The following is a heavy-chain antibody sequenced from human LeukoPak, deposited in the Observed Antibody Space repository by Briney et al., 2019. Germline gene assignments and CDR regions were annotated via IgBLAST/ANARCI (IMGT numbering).Heavy chain of an antibody. CDR2: IRYDGTSK. Sequence: GGSLRLSCAASGFTFSSYGVHWVRQAPGKGLEWVSFIRYDGTSKFYADSVKGRFTISRDNSKNTLYLQMNSLRAEDTAVYYCAKNGSTFDIWGQGTTVTVSS. J-gene: IGHJ3*02. V-gene: IGHV3-30*02. CDR3: AKNGSTFDI. D-gene: IGHD4-23*01. CDR1: GFTFSSYG.